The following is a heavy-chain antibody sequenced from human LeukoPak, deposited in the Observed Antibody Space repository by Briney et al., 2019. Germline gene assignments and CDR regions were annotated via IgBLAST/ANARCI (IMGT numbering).Heavy chain of an antibody. CDR1: GFTFDDYA. CDR3: AAAKDYGGNYYYYGMDV. CDR2: ISWNSGSI. J-gene: IGHJ6*02. V-gene: IGHV3-9*01. Sequence: PGGSLRLSCAASGFTFDDYAMHWVRHAPGKGLEWVSGISWNSGSIGYADSVKGRFTISRDNAKNSLYLQMNSLRAEDTALYYCAAAKDYGGNYYYYGMDVWGQGTTVTVSS. D-gene: IGHD4-23*01.